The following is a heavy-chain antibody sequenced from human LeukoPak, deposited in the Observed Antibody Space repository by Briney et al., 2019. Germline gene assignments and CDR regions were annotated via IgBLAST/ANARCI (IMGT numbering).Heavy chain of an antibody. CDR3: ARDKKYYYDSSGAPPNWYFDL. CDR2: IYTSGST. Sequence: SGTLSLTCTVSGGSISSYYWSWIRQPAGKGLEWIGRIYTSGSTNYNPSLKSRVTMSVDTSKNQFSLKLSSVTAADTAVYYCARDKKYYYDSSGAPPNWYFDLWGRGTLVTVSS. J-gene: IGHJ2*01. CDR1: GGSISSYY. V-gene: IGHV4-4*07. D-gene: IGHD3-22*01.